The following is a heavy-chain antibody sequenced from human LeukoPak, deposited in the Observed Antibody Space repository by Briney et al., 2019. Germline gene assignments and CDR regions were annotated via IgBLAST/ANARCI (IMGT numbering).Heavy chain of an antibody. CDR3: ARDNRNYNDRRTNAFDI. V-gene: IGHV3-53*01. CDR2: IYSGGST. Sequence: PGGSLRLSCAASGFTVSSNYMSWVRQAPGKGLEWVSVIYSGGSTYYADSVKGRFTISRDNSKNTLYLQMNSLRAEDTAVYYCARDNRNYNDRRTNAFDIWGQGTMVTVSS. D-gene: IGHD1-14*01. CDR1: GFTVSSNY. J-gene: IGHJ3*02.